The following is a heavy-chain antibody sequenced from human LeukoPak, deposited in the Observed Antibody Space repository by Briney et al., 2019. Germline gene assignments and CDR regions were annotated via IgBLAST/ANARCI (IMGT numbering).Heavy chain of an antibody. J-gene: IGHJ3*02. CDR2: IYYSGST. V-gene: IGHV4-59*01. Sequence: SETLSLTCTVSGGSISSYYRSWIRQPPGKGLEWIGYIYYSGSTKYNPSLKSRVTMSIDTSKNQFSLNLKSVTAADTAVYYCALDSSGWSDDSFDIWGHGTMVTVSS. CDR1: GGSISSYY. CDR3: ALDSSGWSDDSFDI. D-gene: IGHD6-13*01.